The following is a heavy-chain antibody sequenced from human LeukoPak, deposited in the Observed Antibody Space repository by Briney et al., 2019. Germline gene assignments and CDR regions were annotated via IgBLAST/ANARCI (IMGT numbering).Heavy chain of an antibody. CDR3: ARLNYEELYYYGMDV. Sequence: PSETLSLTCAVYGGSFSGYYWSWIRQPPGKGLEWIGYIYYSGSTNYNPSLKSRVTISVDTSKNQFSLKLSSVTAADTAVYYCARLNYEELYYYGMDVWGQGTTVTVSS. CDR2: IYYSGST. D-gene: IGHD4-11*01. CDR1: GGSFSGYY. V-gene: IGHV4-59*01. J-gene: IGHJ6*02.